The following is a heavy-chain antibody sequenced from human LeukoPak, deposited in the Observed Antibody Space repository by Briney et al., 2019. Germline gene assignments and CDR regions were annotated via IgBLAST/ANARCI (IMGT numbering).Heavy chain of an antibody. V-gene: IGHV3-23*01. CDR3: AKTLVMTAYYYYGMDV. J-gene: IGHJ6*02. Sequence: GGSLRLSCAASGFTFNNYAMTWVRQAPGKGLQWVSTISGSGGNTYYADSVKGRFTISRDKSKNTLYLQMNSLRAEDTAVYYCAKTLVMTAYYYYGMDVWGQGTTVTVSS. CDR1: GFTFNNYA. CDR2: ISGSGGNT. D-gene: IGHD2/OR15-2a*01.